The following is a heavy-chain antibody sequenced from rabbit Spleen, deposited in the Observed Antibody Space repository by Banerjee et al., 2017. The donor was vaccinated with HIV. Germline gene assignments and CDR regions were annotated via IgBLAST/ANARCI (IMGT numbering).Heavy chain of an antibody. CDR2: IGTGAGDT. CDR3: ARFYAGNYYDL. J-gene: IGHJ4*01. Sequence: QEQLEESGGDLVKPGASLTLTCTASGFSFTRNVVCWIRQAPGKGLEWIGCIGTGAGDTVYASWAKGRFTISKTSSTTVTLQMTSLTAADTATYFCARFYAGNYYDLWGPGTLVTVS. V-gene: IGHV1S45*01. D-gene: IGHD4-2*01. CDR1: GFSFTRNV.